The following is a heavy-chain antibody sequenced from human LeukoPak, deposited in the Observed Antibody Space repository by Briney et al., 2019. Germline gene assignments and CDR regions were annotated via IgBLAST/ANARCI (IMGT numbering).Heavy chain of an antibody. CDR1: GFTFSSYA. D-gene: IGHD3-22*01. CDR3: ARPTYYYDSSGYLSYYFDY. J-gene: IGHJ4*02. Sequence: GGSLRLSCAASGFTFSSYAISWVRQAPGQGLEWMGGIIPIFGTANYAQKFQGRVTITADESTSTAYMELSSLRSEDTAVYYCARPTYYYDSSGYLSYYFDYWGQGTLVTVSS. CDR2: IIPIFGTA. V-gene: IGHV1-69*01.